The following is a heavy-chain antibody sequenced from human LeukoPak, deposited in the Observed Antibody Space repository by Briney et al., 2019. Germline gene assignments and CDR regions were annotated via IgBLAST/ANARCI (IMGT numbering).Heavy chain of an antibody. CDR2: ISSSSTYI. V-gene: IGHV3-21*01. CDR3: ARDEVYGEQYYFDY. CDR1: GFTFITYT. J-gene: IGHJ4*02. D-gene: IGHD4/OR15-4a*01. Sequence: GGSLRLSCAASGFTFITYTMNRVRQAPGKGLEWVSSISSSSTYIYYADSVKGRFTISRDNAKNSLYLQMNSLRAEDTAVYYCARDEVYGEQYYFDYWGQGTLVTVSS.